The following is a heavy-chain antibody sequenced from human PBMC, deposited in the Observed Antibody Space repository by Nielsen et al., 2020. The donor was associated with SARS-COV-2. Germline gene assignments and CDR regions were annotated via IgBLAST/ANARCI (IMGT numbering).Heavy chain of an antibody. J-gene: IGHJ4*02. CDR3: ARGQSIAARFYFDY. D-gene: IGHD6-6*01. CDR1: GFTFSSYS. Sequence: GESLKISCAASGFTFSSYSMNWVRQAPGKGLEWVSYISSSSSTIYYADSVKGRFIISRDNAKNSLYLQMNSLRDEDTAVYYCARGQSIAARFYFDYWGQGTLVTVSS. CDR2: ISSSSSTI. V-gene: IGHV3-48*02.